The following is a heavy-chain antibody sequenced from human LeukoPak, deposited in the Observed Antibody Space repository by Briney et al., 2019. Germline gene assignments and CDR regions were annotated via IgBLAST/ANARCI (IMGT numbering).Heavy chain of an antibody. J-gene: IGHJ4*02. CDR1: GLTFSSYS. D-gene: IGHD3-16*02. V-gene: IGHV3-21*01. Sequence: GGSLRLSCAASGLTFSSYSMNWVRQAPGKGLEWVSSISSSSSYIYYADSVKGRFTISRDNAKNSLYLQMNSLRAEDTAVYYCARAYDYVWGSYRYSFDYWGQGTLVTVSS. CDR3: ARAYDYVWGSYRYSFDY. CDR2: ISSSSSYI.